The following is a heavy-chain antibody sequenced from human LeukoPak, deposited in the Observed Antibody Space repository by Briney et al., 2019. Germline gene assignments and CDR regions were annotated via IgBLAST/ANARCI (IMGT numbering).Heavy chain of an antibody. CDR2: INPNSGGT. CDR1: GYTFTGYY. CDR3: AKESEVSWIYSSSWYYFDY. J-gene: IGHJ4*02. D-gene: IGHD6-13*01. V-gene: IGHV1-2*02. Sequence: ASVKVSCKASGYTFTGYYMHWVRQAPGQGLEWMGWINPNSGGTNYAQKFQGRVTMTRDTSISTAYMELSRLRSDDTAVYYCAKESEVSWIYSSSWYYFDYWGQGTLVTVSS.